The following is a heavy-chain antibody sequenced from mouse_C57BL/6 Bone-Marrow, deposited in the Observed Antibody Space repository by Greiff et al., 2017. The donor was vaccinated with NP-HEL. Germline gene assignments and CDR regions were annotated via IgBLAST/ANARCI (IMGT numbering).Heavy chain of an antibody. CDR3: ARWESELGGCFDY. Sequence: QVQLKQSGAELAKPGASVKLSCKASGYTFTSYWMHWVKQRPGQGLEWIGYINPSSGYTKYNQKFKDKATLTADKSSSTAYMQLSSLTYEDSAVYYCARWESELGGCFDYWGQGTTLTVSS. CDR1: GYTFTSYW. CDR2: INPSSGYT. V-gene: IGHV1-7*01. D-gene: IGHD4-1*01. J-gene: IGHJ2*01.